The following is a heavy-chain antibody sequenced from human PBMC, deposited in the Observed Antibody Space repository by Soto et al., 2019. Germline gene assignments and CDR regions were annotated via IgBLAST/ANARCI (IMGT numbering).Heavy chain of an antibody. Sequence: ASVKVSCKASGHSFNKYDINWVRQAPGQGLEWMGWVNPNSGETGFAQKFQGRITMTRNTSINTVYMELRSLRSDDTAVYYCSEAGGPWGQGTLVTVS. CDR2: VNPNSGET. V-gene: IGHV1-8*01. CDR3: SEAGGP. D-gene: IGHD6-19*01. J-gene: IGHJ5*02. CDR1: GHSFNKYD.